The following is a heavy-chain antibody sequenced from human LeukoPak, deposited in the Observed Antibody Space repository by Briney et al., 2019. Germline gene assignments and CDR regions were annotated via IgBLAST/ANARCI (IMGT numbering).Heavy chain of an antibody. D-gene: IGHD6-13*01. J-gene: IGHJ4*02. CDR2: INHSGST. Sequence: SETLSLTCAVYGGSFSGYYWSWIRQPPGKGLEWIGEINHSGSTNYNPSLKSRVTISVDTSKNQFSLKLSSVTAADTAVYYCARVVAAAGLDYWGQGTLVTVSP. CDR3: ARVVAAAGLDY. V-gene: IGHV4-34*01. CDR1: GGSFSGYY.